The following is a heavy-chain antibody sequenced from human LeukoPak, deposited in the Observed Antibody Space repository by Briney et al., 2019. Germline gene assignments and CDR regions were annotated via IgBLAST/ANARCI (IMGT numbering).Heavy chain of an antibody. D-gene: IGHD6-13*01. Sequence: ASVKVSCKASGYTFSNYGITWVRQAPGLGLEWMGWISAYNGNTKYAQNLRDRVTMTTDTSTSTAHMELRSLRSDDTAVYSCARDTPSSAGAATLDYWGQGALVIVSS. J-gene: IGHJ4*02. V-gene: IGHV1-18*01. CDR3: ARDTPSSAGAATLDY. CDR2: ISAYNGNT. CDR1: GYTFSNYG.